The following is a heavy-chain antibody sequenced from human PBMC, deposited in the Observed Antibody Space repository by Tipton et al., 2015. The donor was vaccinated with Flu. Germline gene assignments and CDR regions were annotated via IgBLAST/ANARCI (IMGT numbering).Heavy chain of an antibody. V-gene: IGHV4-4*07. CDR3: AREGSYSSSPGLLDAFDI. D-gene: IGHD6-6*01. Sequence: GLVKPSETLSLTCTVSGGSISSYYWSWIRQPAGKGLEWIGRIYTSGSTNYNPSLKSRVTISVDTSKNQFSLKLSSVTAADTAVYYCAREGSYSSSPGLLDAFDIWGQGTMVTVSS. J-gene: IGHJ3*02. CDR1: GGSISSYY. CDR2: IYTSGST.